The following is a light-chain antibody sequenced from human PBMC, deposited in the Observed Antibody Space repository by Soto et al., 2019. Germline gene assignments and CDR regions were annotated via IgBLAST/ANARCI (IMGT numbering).Light chain of an antibody. V-gene: IGKV3-20*01. CDR3: QQYCNSHQT. Sequence: EIVLTQSPGTLSLSPGERATLSCTASQTVSSSFLAWYEQRPGQDARHLIYAAASSATGIADRCSGSGSGTAVFLTISRLEPEDDVVYYCQQYCNSHQTFGQGTKVDIK. CDR2: AAA. CDR1: QTVSSSF. J-gene: IGKJ1*01.